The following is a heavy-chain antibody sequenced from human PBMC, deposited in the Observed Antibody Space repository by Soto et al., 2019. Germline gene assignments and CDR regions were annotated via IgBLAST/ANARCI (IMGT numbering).Heavy chain of an antibody. CDR2: ISSSSSYI. V-gene: IGHV3-21*01. CDR3: ARDGLGGSYSSGWYLDFQH. Sequence: GGSLRLSCAASGFTFSSYSMNWVRQAPGKGLEWVSSISSSSSYIYYADSVKGRFTISRDNAKNSLYLQMNSLRAEDTAVYYCARDGLGGSYSSGWYLDFQHWGQGTLVTVSS. J-gene: IGHJ1*01. CDR1: GFTFSSYS. D-gene: IGHD6-19*01.